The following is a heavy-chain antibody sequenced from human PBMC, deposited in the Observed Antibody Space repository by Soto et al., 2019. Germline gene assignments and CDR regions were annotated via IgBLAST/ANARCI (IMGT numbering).Heavy chain of an antibody. J-gene: IGHJ6*04. CDR3: ARDGRLRPRLLDV. CDR2: IIPILGIA. V-gene: IGHV1-69*04. CDR1: GCTFSSYT. D-gene: IGHD5-12*01. Sequence: SVKVSCKASGCTFSSYTISWVRQAPGQGLEWMGRIIPILGIANYAQKFQGRVTITADKSTSTAYMELSSLRSEDTAVYYCARDGRLRPRLLDVWGKGTTVTVSS.